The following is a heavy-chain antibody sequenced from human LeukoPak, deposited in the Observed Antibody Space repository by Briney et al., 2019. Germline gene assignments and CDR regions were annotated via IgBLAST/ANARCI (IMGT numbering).Heavy chain of an antibody. CDR1: GXXXXDYA. CDR3: AKDIGLGVDY. V-gene: IGHV3-9*01. J-gene: IGHJ4*02. D-gene: IGHD5-12*01. CDR2: ISWNSGSI. Sequence: SGXXXXDYAMHWVRHAPGKGLEWVSGISWNSGSIGYADSVKGRFTISRDNAKNSLYLQMNSLRAEDTALYYCAKDIGLGVDYWGQGTLVTVSS.